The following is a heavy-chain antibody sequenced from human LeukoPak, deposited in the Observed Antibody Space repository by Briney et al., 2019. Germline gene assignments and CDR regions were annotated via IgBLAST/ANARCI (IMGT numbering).Heavy chain of an antibody. V-gene: IGHV3-74*01. CDR2: INSDGSST. Sequence: GRSLRISSAASGFTCSSSGMHWIRHAPGKGLMCVSRINSDGSSTSIADSVKGRFTISRDNAKNTLYLQMNSLRAEDTAVFYCARVGQAGYVGYPLDYRGQGTLVTVSS. CDR3: ARVGQAGYVGYPLDY. J-gene: IGHJ4*02. CDR1: GFTCSSSG. D-gene: IGHD5-12*01.